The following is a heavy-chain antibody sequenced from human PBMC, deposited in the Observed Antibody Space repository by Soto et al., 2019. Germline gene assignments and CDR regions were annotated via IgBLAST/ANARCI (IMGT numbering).Heavy chain of an antibody. Sequence: ASVKVFCKASGYTFTGYYMHWVRQAPGQGLEWMGWINPNSGGTNYAQKFQGWVTMTRDTSISTAYMELSRLRSDDTAVYYCAREVRYSSGRETDYYYYYMDVWGKGTTVTVSS. CDR2: INPNSGGT. V-gene: IGHV1-2*04. J-gene: IGHJ6*03. CDR1: GYTFTGYY. CDR3: AREVRYSSGRETDYYYYYMDV. D-gene: IGHD6-19*01.